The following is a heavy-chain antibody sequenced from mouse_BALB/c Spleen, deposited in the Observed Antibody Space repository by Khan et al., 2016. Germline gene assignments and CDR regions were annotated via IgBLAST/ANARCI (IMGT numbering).Heavy chain of an antibody. Sequence: VRLQQSGPALVKPGASVKISCKSSGYSFTGYYMHWVKQSHGKSLEWIGRVNPDNGGTNYNQKFKGKAIITVDKSSITAYMEFRSLTSEDSAVYYCAREDYAWFGYWGQGTLVSVSA. CDR1: GYSFTGYY. J-gene: IGHJ3*01. CDR3: AREDYAWFGY. V-gene: IGHV1-18*01. D-gene: IGHD2-4*01. CDR2: VNPDNGGT.